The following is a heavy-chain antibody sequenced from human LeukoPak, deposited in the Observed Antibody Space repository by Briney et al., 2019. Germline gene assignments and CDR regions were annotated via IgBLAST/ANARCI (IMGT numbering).Heavy chain of an antibody. D-gene: IGHD1-26*01. CDR2: ISYDGSNK. CDR3: ARGSYSGSFRGDY. Sequence: GGSLRLSCAASGFTFSSYAMHWVRQAPGKGLEWVPVISYDGSNKYYTDSVKGRFTISRDNSKNTLYLQMNSLRAEDTAVYYCARGSYSGSFRGDYWGQGTLVTVPS. V-gene: IGHV3-30-3*01. J-gene: IGHJ4*02. CDR1: GFTFSSYA.